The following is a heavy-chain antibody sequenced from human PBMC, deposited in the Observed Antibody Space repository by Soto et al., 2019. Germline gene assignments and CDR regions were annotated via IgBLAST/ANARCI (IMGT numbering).Heavy chain of an antibody. V-gene: IGHV3-9*01. CDR2: ISWNSGTI. D-gene: IGHD2-2*01. CDR1: GFSFDDYA. Sequence: EVQVVESGGGLVQPGRSLRLSCAASGFSFDDYAMHWVRQAPGKCLEWVSGISWNSGTIGYADSVKGRFTISRDNAKNSLYLQMNSLRAEDTALYYCAKSTGCTANGIGVWGQGTTVTVSS. J-gene: IGHJ6*02. CDR3: AKSTGCTANGIGV.